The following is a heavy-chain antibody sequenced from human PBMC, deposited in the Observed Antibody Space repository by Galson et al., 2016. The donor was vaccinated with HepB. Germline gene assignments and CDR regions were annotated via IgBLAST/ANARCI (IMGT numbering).Heavy chain of an antibody. V-gene: IGHV3-23*01. CDR3: VQGSTAPAV. CDR2: NSRSGDST. J-gene: IGHJ6*04. D-gene: IGHD2-2*01. Sequence: LEVVSSNSRSGDSTDYADSVKGRFTISRDNPKNTLSLQMNSLTADDTAIYYCVQGSTAPAVWGKGTTVTVSS.